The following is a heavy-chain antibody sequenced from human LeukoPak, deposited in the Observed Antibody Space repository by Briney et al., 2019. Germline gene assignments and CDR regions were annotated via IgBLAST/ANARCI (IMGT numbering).Heavy chain of an antibody. CDR2: IYTSGST. CDR3: ARGGITMVRGVPRGYYYYYMDV. V-gene: IGHV4-4*07. J-gene: IGHJ6*03. CDR1: GGSISSYY. D-gene: IGHD3-10*01. Sequence: PSETLSLTCTVSGGSISSYYWSWIRQPAGKGLEWIGRIYTSGSTNYNPSLKSRVTMSVDTSKNQFSLKLSSVTAADTAVYYCARGGITMVRGVPRGYYYYYMDVWGKGTTVTISS.